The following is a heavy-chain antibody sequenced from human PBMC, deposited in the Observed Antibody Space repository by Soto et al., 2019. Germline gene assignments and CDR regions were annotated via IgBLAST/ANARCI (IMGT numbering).Heavy chain of an antibody. V-gene: IGHV4-59*01. J-gene: IGHJ5*02. Sequence: PSETLSLTCTVSGGSITSYYWSWIRQPPGKGLEWIGYIYYSGNPNYNPSLRSRVTMSVDTSKNQFSLKLSSVTAADTAVYYCARDLGFCSSTSCYPWFDPWGQGTLVTAPQ. CDR3: ARDLGFCSSTSCYPWFDP. D-gene: IGHD2-2*01. CDR2: IYYSGNP. CDR1: GGSITSYY.